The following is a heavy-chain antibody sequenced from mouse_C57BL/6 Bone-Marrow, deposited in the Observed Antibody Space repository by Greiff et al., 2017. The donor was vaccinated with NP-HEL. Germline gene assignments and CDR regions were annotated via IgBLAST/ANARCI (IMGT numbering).Heavy chain of an antibody. CDR1: GYTFTSYW. D-gene: IGHD1-1*01. V-gene: IGHV1-69*01. CDR2: IDPSDSYT. J-gene: IGHJ3*01. CDR3: ARGPHYYGSRGFAY. Sequence: VQLQQPGAELVMPGASVKLSCKASGYTFTSYWMHWVKQRPGQGLEWIGEIDPSDSYTNYNQKFKGKSTLTVDKSSSTAYMQLSSLTSEDSAVYYCARGPHYYGSRGFAYWGQGTLVTVSA.